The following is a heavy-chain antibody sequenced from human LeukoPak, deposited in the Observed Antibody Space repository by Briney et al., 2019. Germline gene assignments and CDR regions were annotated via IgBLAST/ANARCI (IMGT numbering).Heavy chain of an antibody. CDR2: IYYSGIT. D-gene: IGHD3-3*01. CDR1: GGSISSSSYY. Sequence: PSENLSLXCTVSGGSISSSSYYWGWIRQPPGKGLEWIGSIYYSGITYYNPSLKSRVTISVDTSKNQFSLKLSSVTAADTAVYYCAGINPDYYDFWSGYYHWGQGTLVTVSS. CDR3: AGINPDYYDFWSGYYH. J-gene: IGHJ5*02. V-gene: IGHV4-39*01.